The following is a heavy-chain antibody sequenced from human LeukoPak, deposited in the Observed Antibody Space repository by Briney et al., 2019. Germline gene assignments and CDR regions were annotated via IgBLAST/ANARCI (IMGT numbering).Heavy chain of an antibody. CDR2: IRSKTDGGTT. CDR1: GFTLKNAW. CDR3: TTGTGQQWLSLDY. Sequence: GGSLRLSCVASGFTLKNAWMNGVRQALGKGLEWVGRIRSKTDGGTTDYAAPVQGRFTISRDDSKNTLYLQMNSLKTEDTAVYYCTTGTGQQWLSLDYWGQGTLVTVSS. V-gene: IGHV3-15*01. D-gene: IGHD6-19*01. J-gene: IGHJ4*02.